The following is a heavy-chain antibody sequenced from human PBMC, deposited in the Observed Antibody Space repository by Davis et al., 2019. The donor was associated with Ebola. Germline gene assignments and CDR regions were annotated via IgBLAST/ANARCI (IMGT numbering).Heavy chain of an antibody. V-gene: IGHV4-34*01. CDR1: GGSFSGYY. J-gene: IGHJ6*02. CDR2: INHSGST. Sequence: GSLRLSCAVYGGSFSGYYWSWIRQPPGKGLEWIGEINHSGSTNYNPSLKSRVTISVDTSKNQFSLKLSSVTAADTAVYYCARGAKQWLATMDVWGQGTTVTVSS. D-gene: IGHD6-19*01. CDR3: ARGAKQWLATMDV.